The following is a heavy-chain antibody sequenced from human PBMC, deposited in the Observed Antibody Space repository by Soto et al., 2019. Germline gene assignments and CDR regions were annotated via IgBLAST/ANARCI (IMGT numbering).Heavy chain of an antibody. V-gene: IGHV6-1*01. CDR2: TYFRSKWYN. D-gene: IGHD2-8*01. J-gene: IGHJ4*02. CDR3: ARMVGGAVDS. CDR1: GDSVSSNSAA. Sequence: SQTLSLTCAISGDSVSSNSAAWNWIRQSPSRGLEWLGRTYFRSKWYNDYAVSVKSRITISPDTSKNQFSLHLNAVTPEDTALYYCARMVGGAVDSWGQGTLVTVSS.